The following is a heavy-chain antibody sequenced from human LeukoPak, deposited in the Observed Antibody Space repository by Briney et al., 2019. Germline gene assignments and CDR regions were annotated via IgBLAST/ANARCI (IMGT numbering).Heavy chain of an antibody. D-gene: IGHD2-15*01. Sequence: SVKVSCKASGGTFSSYAFSWVRQAPGQGLELMGGIIPILGTVNYSRKFQGRVTITAGEATSTAYMELSSLRPEDTAVYYCARDPYCSGSSCSIPYFDYWGQGTLVTVSS. CDR2: IIPILGTV. CDR3: ARDPYCSGSSCSIPYFDY. V-gene: IGHV1-69*13. CDR1: GGTFSSYA. J-gene: IGHJ4*02.